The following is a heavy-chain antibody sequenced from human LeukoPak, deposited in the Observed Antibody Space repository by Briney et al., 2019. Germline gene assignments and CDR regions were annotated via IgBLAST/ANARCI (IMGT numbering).Heavy chain of an antibody. D-gene: IGHD3-10*01. J-gene: IGHJ4*02. Sequence: KSSETLSLTCAVSGGSISSSNWWSWVRQPPGKGLEWIGEIYHSGSTNYNPSLKSRVTISVDKSKNQFSLKLSSVTAADTAVYYCASDQDYYGSGSYDYWGQGTLLTVSS. CDR3: ASDQDYYGSGSYDY. CDR2: IYHSGST. CDR1: GGSISSSNW. V-gene: IGHV4-4*02.